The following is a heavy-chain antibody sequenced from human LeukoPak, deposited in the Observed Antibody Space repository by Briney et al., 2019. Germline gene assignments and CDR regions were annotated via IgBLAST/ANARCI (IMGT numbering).Heavy chain of an antibody. D-gene: IGHD2-21*01. CDR1: GYTLTSYD. Sequence: ASVKVSCKAFGYTLTSYDINWVRQATGQGLEWMGWMNPNSGNTGYAQKFQGRVTITRNTSISTAYMELSSLRSEDTAVCYCARVVADYYYYMDVWGKGTTVTVSS. J-gene: IGHJ6*03. CDR2: MNPNSGNT. V-gene: IGHV1-8*03. CDR3: ARVVADYYYYMDV.